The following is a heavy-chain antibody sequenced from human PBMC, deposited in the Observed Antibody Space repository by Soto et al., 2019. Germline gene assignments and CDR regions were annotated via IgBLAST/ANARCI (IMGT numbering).Heavy chain of an antibody. J-gene: IGHJ5*02. D-gene: IGHD6-13*01. V-gene: IGHV1-8*01. Sequence: ASVKGSCTSSGYTFTSYDINWVRQATGQGPEWMGWMNPNSGNTGYAQKFQGRVTMTRNTSISTAYMELSSLRSEDTAVYYCARERDSSSWHNHPFDPWGQGTLVTVSS. CDR3: ARERDSSSWHNHPFDP. CDR1: GYTFTSYD. CDR2: MNPNSGNT.